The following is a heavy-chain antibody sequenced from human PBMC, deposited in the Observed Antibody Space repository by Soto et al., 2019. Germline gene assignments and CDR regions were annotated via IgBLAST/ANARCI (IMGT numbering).Heavy chain of an antibody. CDR1: GFTFSSYA. CDR2: ISGGGVNT. V-gene: IGHV3-23*01. D-gene: IGHD3-3*01. Sequence: EVQLLESGGGLVQPGGSLRLSCAASGFTFSSYAMSWVRQAPGKGLEWVSGISGGGVNTYYADSVKGRFTISRDNSKNTLYLQMNSLRAEDTAVYYCAKKALRNTIFGHFDYWGQGTLVTVSS. CDR3: AKKALRNTIFGHFDY. J-gene: IGHJ4*02.